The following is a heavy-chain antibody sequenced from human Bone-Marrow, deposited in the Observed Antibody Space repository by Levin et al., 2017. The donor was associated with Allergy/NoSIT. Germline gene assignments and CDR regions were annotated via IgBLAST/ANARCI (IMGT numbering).Heavy chain of an antibody. CDR1: GYSFTSYW. CDR2: IYPGDSDT. Sequence: ASVKVSCKGSGYSFTSYWIGWVRQMPGKGLEWMGIIYPGDSDTRYSPSFQGQVTISADKSISTAYLQWSSLKASDTAMYYCARIKSARDGFDSWGQGTLVTVSS. D-gene: IGHD6-25*01. CDR3: ARIKSARDGFDS. V-gene: IGHV5-51*01. J-gene: IGHJ4*02.